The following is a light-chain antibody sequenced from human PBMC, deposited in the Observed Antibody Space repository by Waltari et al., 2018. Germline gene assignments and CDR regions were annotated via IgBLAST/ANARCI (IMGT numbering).Light chain of an antibody. CDR2: KDR. CDR3: LSPETRGSWV. Sequence: SYELTQSPSVSLSPGPTARTTCRGDALPKKSSYWYQKKPGQAPVLIIFKDRERPSGIPERFSGSTSGTTVTLTITGVQAEDEADYYCLSPETRGSWVFGGGTKLTV. V-gene: IGLV3-25*03. J-gene: IGLJ2*01. CDR1: ALPKKS.